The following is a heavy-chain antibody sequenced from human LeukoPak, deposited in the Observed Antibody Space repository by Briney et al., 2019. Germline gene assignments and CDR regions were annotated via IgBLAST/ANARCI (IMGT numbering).Heavy chain of an antibody. CDR2: IRLDGSDN. D-gene: IGHD2-2*01. V-gene: IGHV3-7*01. J-gene: IGHJ3*02. CDR3: ARRARYCTSTSCDPIGAFDI. Sequence: GGSLRLSCVASGFTFSAYWMTWVRQAPGKGLDWVANIRLDGSDNYYVDSVRGRFTISRDNAKNSLYLQMNSLRAEDTAVYYCARRARYCTSTSCDPIGAFDIWGQGTMVTVSP. CDR1: GFTFSAYW.